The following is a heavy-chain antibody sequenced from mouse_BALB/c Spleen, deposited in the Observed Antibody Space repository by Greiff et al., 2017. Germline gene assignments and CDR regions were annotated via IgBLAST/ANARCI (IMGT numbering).Heavy chain of an antibody. CDR1: GYTFTSYV. CDR2: INPYNDGT. D-gene: IGHD4-1*02. Sequence: VQLKESGPELVKPGASVKMSCKASGYTFTSYVMHWVKQKPGQGLEWIGDINPYNDGTKYNEKFKGKATLTSDKSSSTAYMELSSLTSEDSAVNYCARTPNWDTWYVDVWGAGTTVTVSS. V-gene: IGHV1-14*01. CDR3: ARTPNWDTWYVDV. J-gene: IGHJ1*01.